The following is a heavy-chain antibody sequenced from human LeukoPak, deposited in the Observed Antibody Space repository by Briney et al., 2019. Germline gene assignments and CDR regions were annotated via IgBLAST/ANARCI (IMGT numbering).Heavy chain of an antibody. V-gene: IGHV4-61*02. CDR3: ARDRTGDGYNPFDY. D-gene: IGHD5-24*01. CDR2: IYTSGST. CDR1: GGSISSGSYY. Sequence: TLSLTCTVSGGSISSGSYYWSWIRQPAGKGLEWIGRIYTSGSTNYNPSLKSRVTISVDTSKNQFSLKLSSVTAADTAVYYCARDRTGDGYNPFDYWGQGTLVTVSS. J-gene: IGHJ4*02.